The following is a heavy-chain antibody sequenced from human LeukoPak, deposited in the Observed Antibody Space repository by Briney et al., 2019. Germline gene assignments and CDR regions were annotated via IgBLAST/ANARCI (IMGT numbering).Heavy chain of an antibody. Sequence: SVKVSCKTSGFPFTGYYIHWVRQAPGQGLEWMGGIIPIFGTANYAQKFQGRVTITADKSTSTAYMELSSLRSEDTAVYYCARAGIAGAERFDPWGQGTLVTVSS. CDR3: ARAGIAGAERFDP. V-gene: IGHV1-69*06. D-gene: IGHD6-19*01. J-gene: IGHJ5*02. CDR2: IIPIFGTA. CDR1: GFPFTGYY.